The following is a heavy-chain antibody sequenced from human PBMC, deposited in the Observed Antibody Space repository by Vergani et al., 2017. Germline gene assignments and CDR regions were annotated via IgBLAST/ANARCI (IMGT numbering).Heavy chain of an antibody. V-gene: IGHV4-31*03. J-gene: IGHJ6*03. CDR1: GGSISSGGYY. Sequence: QVQLQESGPGLVKPSQTLSLTCTVSGGSISSGGYYWSWIRQPPGKGLEWIGYIYYSGSTYYNPSLKSRVTISVDTSKNQFSLKLSSVTAADTAVYYCARDWLVDYDRMVRTDYSIDVWGKGTTVTVSS. CDR3: ARDWLVDYDRMVRTDYSIDV. CDR2: IYYSGST. D-gene: IGHD3-16*01.